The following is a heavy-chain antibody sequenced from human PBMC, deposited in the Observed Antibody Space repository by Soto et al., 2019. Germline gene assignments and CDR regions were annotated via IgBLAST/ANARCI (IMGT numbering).Heavy chain of an antibody. D-gene: IGHD6-13*01. CDR2: IFSNDEK. V-gene: IGHV2-26*04. CDR3: ASTYSTSWYWFAP. Sequence: QVTVKESGPVLVKPTETLTLTCTVSGFSLSNAGLGVSWIRQPPGKALEWLAHIFSNDEKSYSTSLKSRLTISNDTSKSQVVLTMTNMDPVDTATYYCASTYSTSWYWFAPWGQGTLVTVSS. J-gene: IGHJ5*02. CDR1: GFSLSNAGLG.